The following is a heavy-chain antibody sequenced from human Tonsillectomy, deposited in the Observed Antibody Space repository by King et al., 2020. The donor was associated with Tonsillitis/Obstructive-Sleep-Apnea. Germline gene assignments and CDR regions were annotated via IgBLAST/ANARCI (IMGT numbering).Heavy chain of an antibody. CDR1: GYTFTGYY. CDR2: INPNSGGT. V-gene: IGHV1-2*02. J-gene: IGHJ6*02. CDR3: ARAGGGGRVVTTYGMDV. D-gene: IGHD2-21*02. Sequence: QLVQSGAEVKKPGASVKVSCKASGYTFTGYYMHWVRQAPGQGLEWMGWINPNSGGTSYAQKFQGRVTMTRDTSISTAYMELSRLRSDDTAVYYCARAGGGGRVVTTYGMDVWGQGTTVTVSS.